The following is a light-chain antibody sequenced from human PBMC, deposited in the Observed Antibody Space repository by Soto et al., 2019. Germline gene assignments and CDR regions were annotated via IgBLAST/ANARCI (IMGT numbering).Light chain of an antibody. J-gene: IGKJ4*01. Sequence: EIVMTQSPATLSVSPGERATLSCRASQSVSSNLAWYQQKPCQAPRLLIYGACTMAAGIPARFSGSGSGTECALALSSLQSEDFADYYFQQYNNSPVTFGGGTKVDIK. CDR1: QSVSSN. CDR2: GAC. V-gene: IGKV3-15*01. CDR3: QQYNNSPVT.